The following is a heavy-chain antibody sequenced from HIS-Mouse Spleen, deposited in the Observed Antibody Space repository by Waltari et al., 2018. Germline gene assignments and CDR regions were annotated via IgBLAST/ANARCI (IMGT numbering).Heavy chain of an antibody. CDR1: GFTFSSDG. Sequence: QVQLVESGGGVVQPGRSRRLSCAASGFTFSSDGMQWVRQAPGKGLEWVAVISYDGSNKYYADSVKGRFTISRDNSKNTLYLQMNSLRAEDTAVYYCAKASSGWLDYWGQGTLVTVSS. V-gene: IGHV3-30*18. CDR2: ISYDGSNK. D-gene: IGHD6-19*01. J-gene: IGHJ4*02. CDR3: AKASSGWLDY.